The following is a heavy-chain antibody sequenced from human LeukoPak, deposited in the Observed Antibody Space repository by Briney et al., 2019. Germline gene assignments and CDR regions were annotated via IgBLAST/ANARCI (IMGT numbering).Heavy chain of an antibody. J-gene: IGHJ4*02. D-gene: IGHD3-9*01. Sequence: PGGSLRLSCAASGFIFSNYAMHWVRQAPGKGLEWVAVISYDGSNKYYADSVKGRFTMSRDNSKKMLYLQMSSLRPEDTAVYYCAKDRDILTRIPDYWGQGTLVTVSS. V-gene: IGHV3-30*04. CDR1: GFIFSNYA. CDR3: AKDRDILTRIPDY. CDR2: ISYDGSNK.